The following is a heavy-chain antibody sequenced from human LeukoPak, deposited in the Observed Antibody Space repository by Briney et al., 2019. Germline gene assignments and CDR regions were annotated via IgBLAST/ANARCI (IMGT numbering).Heavy chain of an antibody. V-gene: IGHV3-15*01. CDR2: IYSQTEGGTT. CDR1: GFSFSNAW. Sequence: GGSLRLSCVASGFSFSNAWMCWVRQAPGKGLEWVGRIYSQTEGGTTDYAAPVKGRFTISRDDSKNTLYLQMNSLKTEDTALYYCTSDYRWSALWGQGTLVVVSS. D-gene: IGHD3-16*02. J-gene: IGHJ5*02. CDR3: TSDYRWSAL.